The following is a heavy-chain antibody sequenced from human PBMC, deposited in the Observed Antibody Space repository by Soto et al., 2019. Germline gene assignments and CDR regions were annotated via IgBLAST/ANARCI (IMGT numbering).Heavy chain of an antibody. CDR1: GFTFSSYS. CDR3: ARDLPEGYYDSSGYPFDY. V-gene: IGHV3-48*02. D-gene: IGHD3-22*01. Sequence: EVQLVESGGGLVQPGGSLRLSCAASGFTFSSYSMNWVRQAPGKGLEWVSYISSSSSTIYYADSVKGRFTISRDNAKNSLYLQMNSLRDEDTAVYYCARDLPEGYYDSSGYPFDYWGQGTLVTVSS. J-gene: IGHJ4*02. CDR2: ISSSSSTI.